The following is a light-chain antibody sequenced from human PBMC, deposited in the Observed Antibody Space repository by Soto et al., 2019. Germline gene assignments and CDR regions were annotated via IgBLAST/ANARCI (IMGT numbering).Light chain of an antibody. CDR1: QTIYSN. V-gene: IGKV3-15*01. CDR2: RAS. CDR3: QQYQNLCT. J-gene: IGKJ1*01. Sequence: IQMTQSPATLSVSPGERATLSCRASQTIYSNVAWYQQRPGQAPRLLIYRASARATGIPARFSGSGSGTEFTLTIVSLHSEDSAVYYCQQYQNLCTFGQGTKVEMK.